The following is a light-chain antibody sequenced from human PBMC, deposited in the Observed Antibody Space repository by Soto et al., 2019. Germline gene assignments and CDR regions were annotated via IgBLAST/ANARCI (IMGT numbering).Light chain of an antibody. CDR2: GES. J-gene: IGKJ1*01. V-gene: IGKV3-15*01. CDR3: QQYSIWRT. Sequence: EIEMTQSPAPLSLAPGERVTLSCGASESVSTNLAWYQQKAGQAPRLLIYGESTRATGTPAMFSGSGSGTEFTLTISSLQSEDFAVDSCQQYSIWRTFGQGTKVDIK. CDR1: ESVSTN.